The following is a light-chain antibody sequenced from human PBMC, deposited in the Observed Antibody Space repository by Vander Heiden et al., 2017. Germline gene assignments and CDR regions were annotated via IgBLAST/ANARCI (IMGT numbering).Light chain of an antibody. CDR2: EAS. J-gene: IGKJ4*01. CDR3: RQRSNWPL. CDR1: QSVSSY. Sequence: EIVLTQSPATLSLSPGERATLSCRASQSVSSYLAWYQQKPGQAPRLLIYEASNRATGIPARFSGSGSGTDFTLTISSLEPEDFAVYYCRQRSNWPLFGGGTKVEIK. V-gene: IGKV3-11*01.